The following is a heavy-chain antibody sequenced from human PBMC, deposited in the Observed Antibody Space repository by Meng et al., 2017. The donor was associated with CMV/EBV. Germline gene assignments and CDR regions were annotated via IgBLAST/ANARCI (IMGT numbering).Heavy chain of an antibody. V-gene: IGHV1-18*01. Sequence: ASVKVSCKAPRNFFTRHAITWVRQAPGQGLEWMGWISADNQNTNLIQKFQGRITLTTDTFTSTAYMELRSLRSDDTAVYYCARTRIEVEPDGRKIKYYNYGMDVWGQGTTVTVSS. J-gene: IGHJ6*02. CDR1: RNFFTRHA. D-gene: IGHD2-2*01. CDR2: ISADNQNT. CDR3: ARTRIEVEPDGRKIKYYNYGMDV.